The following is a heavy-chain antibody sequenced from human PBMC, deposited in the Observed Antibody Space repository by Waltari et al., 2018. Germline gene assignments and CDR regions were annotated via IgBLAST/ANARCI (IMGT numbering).Heavy chain of an antibody. CDR2: IWYDGSNK. CDR3: ARDDSRAFDI. V-gene: IGHV3-33*01. CDR1: GFTFRSYA. J-gene: IGHJ3*02. D-gene: IGHD3-22*01. Sequence: QVQLVESGGGVVQPGRSLRLSCAASGFTFRSYALHWVRQAPGKGLEWVAVIWYDGSNKYYADSVKGRFTISRDNSKNTLYLQMNSLRAEDTAVYYCARDDSRAFDIWGQGTMVTVSS.